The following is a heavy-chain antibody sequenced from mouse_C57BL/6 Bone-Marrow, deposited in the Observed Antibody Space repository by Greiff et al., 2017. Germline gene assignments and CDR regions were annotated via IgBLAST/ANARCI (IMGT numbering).Heavy chain of an antibody. V-gene: IGHV1-55*01. J-gene: IGHJ2*01. CDR2: IYPTSGRT. D-gene: IGHD4-1*01. CDR1: GYTFTSYW. CDR3: ARSGPLGRSFDY. Sequence: QVQLQQPGAELVKPGASVKMSCKASGYTFTSYWITWVKQRPGQGLEWIGDIYPTSGRTNYNEKFKSKAILTVDTSSNTAYMQLSSRTSEDSAVFYCARSGPLGRSFDYWRQGTTLTVSS.